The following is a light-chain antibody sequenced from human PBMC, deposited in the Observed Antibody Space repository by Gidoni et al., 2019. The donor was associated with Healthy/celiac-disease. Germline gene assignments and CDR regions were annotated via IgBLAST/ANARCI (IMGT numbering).Light chain of an antibody. J-gene: IGKJ4*01. CDR1: QSLSSD. Sequence: DIQMTQSPSSLSASVGDRVTITCRASQSLSSDLNWYQQKPGKAPKLLIYAASSLQSGVPSRFSGSGSGTDFTLTISSLQPEDFATYYCQQRYSTPPTFGGGTKVEIK. CDR2: AAS. V-gene: IGKV1-39*01. CDR3: QQRYSTPPT.